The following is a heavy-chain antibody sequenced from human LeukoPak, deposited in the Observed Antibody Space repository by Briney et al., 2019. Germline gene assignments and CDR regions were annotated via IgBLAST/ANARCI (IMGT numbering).Heavy chain of an antibody. CDR1: GYTFTSYA. Sequence: GASVKVSCKASGYTFTSYAIHWVRQAPGQTLEWLGWINPANGYAEYSQELQGRVTITRDTSASAAYLELSSLRSEDTAVYYCAIRDGYRDYWGQGTLVTVSS. D-gene: IGHD5-24*01. CDR2: INPANGYA. V-gene: IGHV1-3*03. CDR3: AIRDGYRDY. J-gene: IGHJ4*02.